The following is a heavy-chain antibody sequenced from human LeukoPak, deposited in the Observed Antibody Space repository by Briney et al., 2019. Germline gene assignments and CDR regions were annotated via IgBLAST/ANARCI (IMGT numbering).Heavy chain of an antibody. Sequence: ASVKVSCKVSGYTLTELSMHWVRQAPGKGLEWMGGFDPEDGETIYAQKFQGRVTMTRDTSTSTVYMELSSLRSEDTAVYYCARAGREWGMNFDYWGQGTLVTVSS. CDR3: ARAGREWGMNFDY. V-gene: IGHV1-24*01. CDR2: FDPEDGET. CDR1: GYTLTELS. J-gene: IGHJ4*02. D-gene: IGHD3-16*01.